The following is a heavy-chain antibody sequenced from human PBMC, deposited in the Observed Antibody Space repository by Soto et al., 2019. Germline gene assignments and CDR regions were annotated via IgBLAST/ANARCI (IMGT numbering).Heavy chain of an antibody. CDR1: GFTFSSYG. J-gene: IGHJ6*02. CDR3: AREYIVVVVAATPGHGMDV. V-gene: IGHV3-33*01. CDR2: IWYDGSNK. Sequence: QPGGSLRLSCAASGFTFSSYGMHWVRQAPGKGLEWVAVIWYDGSNKYYADSVKGRFTISRDNSKNTLYLQMNSLRAEDTAVYYCAREYIVVVVAATPGHGMDVWGQGTTVTVSS. D-gene: IGHD2-15*01.